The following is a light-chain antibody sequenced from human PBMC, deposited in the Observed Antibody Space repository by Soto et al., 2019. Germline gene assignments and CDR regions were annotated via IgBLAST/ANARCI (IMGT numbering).Light chain of an antibody. V-gene: IGKV1D-12*01. CDR2: AAS. CDR3: QQASTFPHT. CDR1: QGIGSW. Sequence: DIQMTQSPSSVSASVGDRVTITCRAGQGIGSWLAWYQQKPGKAPQLLIYAASSLQSGVPSRFSGRGSGTDFTLIISSLQAEDFATYYCQQASTFPHTFGQGTKLEIK. J-gene: IGKJ2*01.